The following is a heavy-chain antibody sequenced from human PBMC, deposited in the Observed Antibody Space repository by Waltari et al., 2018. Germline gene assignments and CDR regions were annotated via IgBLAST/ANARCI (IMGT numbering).Heavy chain of an antibody. CDR2: IYHSGGN. V-gene: IGHV4-38-2*01. CDR3: ASWEMTTVTTPCFDY. D-gene: IGHD4-17*01. Sequence: QLQLQESGPGLVTPSETLSLTCAVSGYSISSGYYWGWIRQPPGNGLEWIGSIYHSGGNYYNPSRKSRVTKAVDTAKKQFTLKLRSVTGADTAVYYCASWEMTTVTTPCFDYWGQGTLVTVSS. J-gene: IGHJ4*02. CDR1: GYSISSGYY.